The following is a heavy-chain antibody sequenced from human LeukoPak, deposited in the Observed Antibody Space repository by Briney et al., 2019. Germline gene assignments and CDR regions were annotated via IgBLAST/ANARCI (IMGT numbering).Heavy chain of an antibody. Sequence: GGSLRLSCAASGFTFSGSAMHWVCQASGKGLEWVGRIRSKANSYATAYAASVKGRFTISRDDSKNTAYLQMNSLKTEDTAVYYCTPAYDSSGYYPFDYWGQGTLVTVSS. CDR3: TPAYDSSGYYPFDY. D-gene: IGHD3-22*01. J-gene: IGHJ4*02. V-gene: IGHV3-73*01. CDR2: IRSKANSYAT. CDR1: GFTFSGSA.